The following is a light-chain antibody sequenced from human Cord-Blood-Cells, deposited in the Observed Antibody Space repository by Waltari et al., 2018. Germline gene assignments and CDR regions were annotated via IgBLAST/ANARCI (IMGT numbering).Light chain of an antibody. J-gene: IGKJ4*01. V-gene: IGKV1-9*01. CDR3: QQLNS. Sequence: DIQLTQSPSFLSASVGDRVTITCRVSQGISSYLAWYQQKPGKAPKLLIYAASTLQSGVPSRFSGSGSGTEFTLTISSLQPEDFATYYCQQLNSFGGGTKVEIK. CDR1: QGISSY. CDR2: AAS.